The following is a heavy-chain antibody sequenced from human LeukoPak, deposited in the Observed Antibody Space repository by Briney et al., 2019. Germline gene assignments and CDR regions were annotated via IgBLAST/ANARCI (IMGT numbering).Heavy chain of an antibody. CDR2: IWYDGSNK. CDR3: AARGAVVVAARDY. V-gene: IGHV3-33*01. D-gene: IGHD2-15*01. J-gene: IGHJ4*02. CDR1: GFTFSSYG. Sequence: GGSLRLSCAASGFTFSSYGMHWVRQAPGKGLEWVAVIWYDGSNKYYADSVKGRFTISRDNSKNTLYLQMNSLRAEDTAVYYCAARGAVVVAARDYWGQGTLVTVSS.